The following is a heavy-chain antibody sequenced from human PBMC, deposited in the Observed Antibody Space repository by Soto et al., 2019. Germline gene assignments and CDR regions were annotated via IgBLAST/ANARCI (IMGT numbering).Heavy chain of an antibody. V-gene: IGHV3-33*01. CDR3: ARDGDCSGGSCYSYLVDY. Sequence: QVQLVESGGGVVQPGRSLRLSCAASGFTFSSYGMHWVRQAPGKGLEWVAVIWYDGSKKYYADSVKGRFTISRDNSKNTLYLQMNSLRAEDTAVYYCARDGDCSGGSCYSYLVDYWGQGTLVTVSS. CDR2: IWYDGSKK. D-gene: IGHD2-15*01. J-gene: IGHJ4*02. CDR1: GFTFSSYG.